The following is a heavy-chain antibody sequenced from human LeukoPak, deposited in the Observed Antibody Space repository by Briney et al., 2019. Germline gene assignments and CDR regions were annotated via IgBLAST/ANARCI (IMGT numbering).Heavy chain of an antibody. Sequence: GGSLRLSCAASGFTFDDYTMHWFRHAPGKGLEWVSLISWDGGSTYYADSVEGRFTISRDNSKNSLYLQMNSLRTEDTALYYCAKDMGLGELSDGMDVWGQGTTVTVSS. CDR1: GFTFDDYT. CDR3: AKDMGLGELSDGMDV. D-gene: IGHD3-10*01. CDR2: ISWDGGST. J-gene: IGHJ6*02. V-gene: IGHV3-43*01.